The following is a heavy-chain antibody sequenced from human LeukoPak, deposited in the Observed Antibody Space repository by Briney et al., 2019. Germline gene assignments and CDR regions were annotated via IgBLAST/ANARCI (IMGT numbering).Heavy chain of an antibody. CDR1: GFTFSSYS. V-gene: IGHV3-48*01. CDR3: ARDPGTVIAYSFEY. D-gene: IGHD4-17*01. J-gene: IGHJ4*02. CDR2: ISSSSSTI. Sequence: PGGSLRLSCAASGFTFSSYSMNWVRQAPGKGLEWVSYISSSSSTIYYADSVKGRFTISRDNAKNSLYLQMNSLRAEDTAVYYCARDPGTVIAYSFEYWGQGTPVTVSS.